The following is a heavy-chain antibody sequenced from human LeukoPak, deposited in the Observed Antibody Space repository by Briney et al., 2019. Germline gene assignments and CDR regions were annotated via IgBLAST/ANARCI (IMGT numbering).Heavy chain of an antibody. V-gene: IGHV4-59*08. D-gene: IGHD4-17*01. Sequence: SETLSLTCTVSGGSISSYYWSWIRQPPGKGLEWIGYIYYSGSTNYNPSLKSRVTISVDTSKNQFSLKLSSVTAADTAVYYCAGLSGDHDYFDYWGQGTLVTVSS. CDR3: AGLSGDHDYFDY. CDR2: IYYSGST. CDR1: GGSISSYY. J-gene: IGHJ4*02.